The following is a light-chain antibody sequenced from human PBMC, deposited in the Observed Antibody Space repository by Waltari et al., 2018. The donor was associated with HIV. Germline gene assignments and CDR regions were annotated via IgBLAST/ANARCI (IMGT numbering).Light chain of an antibody. V-gene: IGKV3-20*01. CDR3: QQYGSSRYT. Sequence: ETVMTQSPGTLSASPGETVTLSCTASQSVSSSYLAWYQQKPGQAPRLLIYGASSRATGIPDRFSGSGSGTDFTLTISRLEPEDFAVYYCQQYGSSRYTFGQGTKLEIK. CDR1: QSVSSSY. CDR2: GAS. J-gene: IGKJ2*01.